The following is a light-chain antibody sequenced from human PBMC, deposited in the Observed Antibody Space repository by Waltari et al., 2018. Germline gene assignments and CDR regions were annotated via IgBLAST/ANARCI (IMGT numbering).Light chain of an antibody. CDR3: QQYDTFMWT. V-gene: IGKV1-5*03. CDR2: KAS. CDR1: QSISGW. J-gene: IGKJ1*01. Sequence: DIQMTQSPSTLSASVANRVTTTCRASQSISGWLAWYQQKPGKAPKLLIYKASTLESGVPSRFSGSGSGTEFTLTINSLQPDDFATYYCQQYDTFMWTFGQGTKVDI.